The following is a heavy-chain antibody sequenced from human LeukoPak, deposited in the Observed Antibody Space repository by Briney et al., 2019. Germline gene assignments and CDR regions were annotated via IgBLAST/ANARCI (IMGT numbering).Heavy chain of an antibody. V-gene: IGHV3-30*18. CDR1: AFTFTTYG. CDR3: AKDLRRSAYYHYMDV. Sequence: GGFLRLSCAASAFTFTTYGMYWVRQAPGKGLEWVAVISYDGSDELSADSVKGRFSISRDNSKNTLFLHMRSLRPEDTAVYYCAKDLRRSAYYHYMDVWGQGTTVIVS. CDR2: ISYDGSDE. J-gene: IGHJ6*03. D-gene: IGHD2-21*01.